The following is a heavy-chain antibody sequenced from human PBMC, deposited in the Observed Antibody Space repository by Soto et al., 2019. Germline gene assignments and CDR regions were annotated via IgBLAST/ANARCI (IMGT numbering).Heavy chain of an antibody. CDR3: AGPKIVATTDYYYGMDV. J-gene: IGHJ6*02. Sequence: GESLKISCKGSGYSFTSYWISWVRQMPGKGLEWMGRIDPSDSYTNYSPSFQGHVTISADKSISTAYLQWSSLKASDTAMYYCAGPKIVATTDYYYGMDVWGQGTTVTVSS. D-gene: IGHD5-12*01. CDR1: GYSFTSYW. CDR2: IDPSDSYT. V-gene: IGHV5-10-1*01.